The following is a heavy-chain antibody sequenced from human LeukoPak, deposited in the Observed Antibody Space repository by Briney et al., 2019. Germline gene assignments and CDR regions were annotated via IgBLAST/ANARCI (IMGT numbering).Heavy chain of an antibody. CDR1: GFTFSSYG. V-gene: IGHV3-30*02. CDR2: IRYDGSNK. CDR3: ARGSWGDY. Sequence: SGGSLRLSCAASGFTFSSYGVHWVRQAPGKGLEWVAFIRYDGSNKYYADSVKGRFTISRDNAKNSLYLQMNSLRAEDTAAYYCARGSWGDYWGQGTLVTVSS. J-gene: IGHJ4*02. D-gene: IGHD3-16*01.